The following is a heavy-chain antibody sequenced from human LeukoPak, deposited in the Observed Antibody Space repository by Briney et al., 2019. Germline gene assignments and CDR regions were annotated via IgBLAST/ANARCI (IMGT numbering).Heavy chain of an antibody. V-gene: IGHV4-59*01. CDR2: IHSSGSA. J-gene: IGHJ4*02. CDR3: ARDILAVGATHYFDY. D-gene: IGHD1-26*01. CDR1: GGSITTYY. Sequence: SETLSLTCTVSGGSITTYYRSWIRQPPGKGLEWIGQIHSSGSANYNPSLKSRVAMSLDASKNQFSVRVSSVTAADAAIYYCARDILAVGATHYFDYWGQGSLVTVSS.